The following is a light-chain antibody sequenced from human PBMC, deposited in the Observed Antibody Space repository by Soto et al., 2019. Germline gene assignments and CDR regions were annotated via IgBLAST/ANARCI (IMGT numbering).Light chain of an antibody. J-gene: IGLJ1*01. Sequence: QSVLTQPASVSGSPGQSITISCAGINSDVGYYNLVSWYQQYPGKAPRLLIYEVSERPSGISNRFSGSKSGNTASLTISGLQAEDEADYFCFSCGGIGTNVFGTGTKVTV. CDR2: EVS. CDR1: NSDVGYYNL. V-gene: IGLV2-23*02. CDR3: FSCGGIGTNV.